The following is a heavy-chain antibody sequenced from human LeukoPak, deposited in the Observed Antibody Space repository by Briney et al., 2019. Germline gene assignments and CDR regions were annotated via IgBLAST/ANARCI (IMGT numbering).Heavy chain of an antibody. CDR1: GYTFTSYG. Sequence: ASVKVSCKASGYTFTSYGISWVRQAPGQGLEWMGWISAYNGNTNYAQKLQGRVTMTTDTSTSTAYMELRSLRSDDTAVYYCARDGISYCSGGSCYSSYCGYWGQGTLVTVSS. D-gene: IGHD2-15*01. V-gene: IGHV1-18*01. J-gene: IGHJ4*02. CDR2: ISAYNGNT. CDR3: ARDGISYCSGGSCYSSYCGY.